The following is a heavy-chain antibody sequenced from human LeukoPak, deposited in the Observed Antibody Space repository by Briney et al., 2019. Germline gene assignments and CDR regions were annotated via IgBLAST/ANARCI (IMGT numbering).Heavy chain of an antibody. CDR2: IYPGDSDT. CDR1: GYSFTSYW. Sequence: GESLQISCKGSGYSFTSYWIGWVRQLPGKGLEWMGIIYPGDSDTRYSPSFQGQVTISADKSISTAYLQWSSLKASDTAMYYCARQKGYCSSTSCSPLDYWGQGTLVTVSS. J-gene: IGHJ4*02. V-gene: IGHV5-51*01. D-gene: IGHD2-2*01. CDR3: ARQKGYCSSTSCSPLDY.